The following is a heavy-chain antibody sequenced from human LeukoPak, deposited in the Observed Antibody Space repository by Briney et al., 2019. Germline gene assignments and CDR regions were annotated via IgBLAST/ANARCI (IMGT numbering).Heavy chain of an antibody. CDR3: ARDSGYSSGPKPGRLDY. D-gene: IGHD6-19*01. CDR2: IYYSGST. Sequence: PSETLSLTCTVSGGSISSGDYYWSWIRQPPGKGLEWIGYIYYSGSTYYNPSLKSRVTISVDTSKNQFSLKLSSVTAADTAVYYCARDSGYSSGPKPGRLDYWGQGTLVTVSS. CDR1: GGSISSGDYY. V-gene: IGHV4-30-4*01. J-gene: IGHJ4*02.